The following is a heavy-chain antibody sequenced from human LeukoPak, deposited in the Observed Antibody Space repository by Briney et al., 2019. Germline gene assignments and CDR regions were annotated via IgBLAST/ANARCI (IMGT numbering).Heavy chain of an antibody. CDR1: GYTFTGYY. CDR3: ARDWGNNWNYLFDY. Sequence: GASVKVSCKASGYTFTGYYMHWVRQAPGQGLEWMGWINPNSGGTNYAQKFQGRVTMTRDTSISTAYMELSRLRSDDTAVYYCARDWGNNWNYLFDYWGQGTLVTVSS. V-gene: IGHV1-2*02. CDR2: INPNSGGT. J-gene: IGHJ4*02. D-gene: IGHD1-7*01.